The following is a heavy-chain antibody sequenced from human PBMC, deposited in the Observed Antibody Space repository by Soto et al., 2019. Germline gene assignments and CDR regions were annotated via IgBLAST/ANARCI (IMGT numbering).Heavy chain of an antibody. CDR2: IIPIFGTA. J-gene: IGHJ4*02. Sequence: QVQLVQSGAEVKKPWSSVKVSCKASGGTFSSYAISWVRQAPGQGLEWMGGIIPIFGTANYAQKFQGRVTITADEATSTAYMGLGSLRSEDTAVYYCARYPHGPLTYYIDYWGQGTLVTVSS. CDR1: GGTFSSYA. V-gene: IGHV1-69*01. D-gene: IGHD1-26*01. CDR3: ARYPHGPLTYYIDY.